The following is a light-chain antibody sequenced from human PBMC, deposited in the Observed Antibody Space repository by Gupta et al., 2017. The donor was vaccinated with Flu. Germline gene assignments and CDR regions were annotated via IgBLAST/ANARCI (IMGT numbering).Light chain of an antibody. CDR3: QQEYSSPWT. CDR1: QGISSY. CDR2: AAS. J-gene: IGKJ1*01. V-gene: IGKV1-8*01. Sequence: AIRMTQSPSSFSASTGDRVTITCRASQGISSYLAWYQQKPGKAPKLLIYAASTLQSGVPSRFSGSGSGTDFTLTISGRQSEDFATYYCQQEYSSPWTFGQGTKVEIK.